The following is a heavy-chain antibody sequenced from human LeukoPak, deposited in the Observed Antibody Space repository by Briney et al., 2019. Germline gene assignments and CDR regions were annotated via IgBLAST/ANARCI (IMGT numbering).Heavy chain of an antibody. D-gene: IGHD3-9*01. J-gene: IGHJ4*02. CDR1: GGSISSGDYY. CDR3: ARSGDFDWSVFDY. CDR2: IYYSGST. Sequence: SGTLSLTCTVSGGSISSGDYYWSWIRQPPGTGLEWIGYIYYSGSTYYNPSLKSRVTISVDTSKNQFSLKLSSVTAADTAVYYCARSGDFDWSVFDYWGQGTLVTVSS. V-gene: IGHV4-30-4*01.